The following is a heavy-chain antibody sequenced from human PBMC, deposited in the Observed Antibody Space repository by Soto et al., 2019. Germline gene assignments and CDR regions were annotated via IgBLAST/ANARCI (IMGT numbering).Heavy chain of an antibody. CDR3: ARGRRSTTYYYYYYMDV. J-gene: IGHJ6*03. D-gene: IGHD5-12*01. V-gene: IGHV4-34*01. Sequence: PSETLSLTCAVYGGSFSGYYWSWIRQPPGKGLEWIGEINHSGSTNYNPSLKSQVTISVDTSKNQFSLRLSSVTAADTAVYYCARGRRSTTYYYYYYMDVWGKGTTVTVSS. CDR2: INHSGST. CDR1: GGSFSGYY.